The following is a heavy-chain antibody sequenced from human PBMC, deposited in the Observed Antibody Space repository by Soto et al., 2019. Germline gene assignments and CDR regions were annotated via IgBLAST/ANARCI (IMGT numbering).Heavy chain of an antibody. CDR1: AYNFTGYY. J-gene: IGHJ4*02. CDR3: ARDKRWQPTDY. Sequence: ASVKVSCKASAYNFTGYYIHWVRQAPGQGLEWMGWINPKSGDTNYAQKLQGRVTMTRDTSTSTAYMELRSLRSHDTAVYYCARDKRWQPTDYWGQGTLVTVSS. V-gene: IGHV1-2*02. CDR2: INPKSGDT. D-gene: IGHD2-15*01.